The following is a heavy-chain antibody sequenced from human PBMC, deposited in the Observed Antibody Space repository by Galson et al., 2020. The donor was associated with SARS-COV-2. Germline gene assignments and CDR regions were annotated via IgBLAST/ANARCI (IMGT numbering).Heavy chain of an antibody. Sequence: GGSLRLSCAASGFTFSSYGMHWVRQAPGKGLEWVAVISYDGSNKYYSDSVNGRFIISRDSSKNTLYLQMTSLKAKDTAVYYCASIPPGRNSGRAGYFELWGRGTQVTGSS. CDR2: ISYDGSNK. V-gene: IGHV3-30*03. D-gene: IGHD2-21*01. CDR3: ASIPPGRNSGRAGYFEL. CDR1: GFTFSSYG. J-gene: IGHJ2*01.